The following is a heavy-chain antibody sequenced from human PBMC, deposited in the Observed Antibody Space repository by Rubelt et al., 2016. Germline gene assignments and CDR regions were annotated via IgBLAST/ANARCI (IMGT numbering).Heavy chain of an antibody. D-gene: IGHD3-10*01. CDR2: VHYRGTT. J-gene: IGHJ6*02. V-gene: IGHV4-61*08. Sequence: QVQLQESAPRLVKPSETLSLSCTVSGDSVSNDDYYWSWIRQPPGKGLEWIGDVHYRGTTNYNPSLKSRVTVSLDTPKNEFSLKLSAVTGADTAVYYCARGNYYYGMDVWGQGTTVTVSS. CDR1: GDSVSNDDYY. CDR3: ARGNYYYGMDV.